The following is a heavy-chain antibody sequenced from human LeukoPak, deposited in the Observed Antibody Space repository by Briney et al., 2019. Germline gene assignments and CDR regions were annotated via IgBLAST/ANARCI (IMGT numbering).Heavy chain of an antibody. CDR2: ISSSGSTI. Sequence: GGSLRLSCAASGFTFSSYEMNWVRQAPGKGLEWVSYISSSGSTIYYADSVKGRFTISRDNAKNSLYLQMNSLRAEDTAVYYCGRGAARYYDSSGSWTVDYCGQGTLVTVSS. J-gene: IGHJ4*02. CDR3: GRGAARYYDSSGSWTVDY. CDR1: GFTFSSYE. V-gene: IGHV3-48*03. D-gene: IGHD3-22*01.